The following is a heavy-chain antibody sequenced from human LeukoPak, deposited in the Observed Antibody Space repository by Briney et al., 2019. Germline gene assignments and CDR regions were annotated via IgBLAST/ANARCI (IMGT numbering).Heavy chain of an antibody. CDR3: AKDREGLSSGYDLEYFDY. CDR1: GFTFSDYY. J-gene: IGHJ4*02. D-gene: IGHD5-12*01. V-gene: IGHV3-23*01. Sequence: GGSLRLSCAASGFTFSDYYMSWIREAPGKGLEWVSAISGGGGTTYYADSVKGRFTISRDNSKNTLFLQMNSLRAEDTAVYYCAKDREGLSSGYDLEYFDYWGQGTLVTVSS. CDR2: ISGGGGTT.